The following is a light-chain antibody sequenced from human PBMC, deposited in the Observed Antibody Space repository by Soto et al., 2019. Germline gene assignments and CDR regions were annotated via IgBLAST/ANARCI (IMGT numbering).Light chain of an antibody. CDR1: QSISSW. V-gene: IGKV1-5*03. CDR3: QQYNSYPGT. Sequence: DLQMTQSPSTLSASVGDRVTITCRVSQSISSWLAWYQQKPGKAPKLLIYKASSLESGVPSRFSGSGSGTEFTLTISSLQPDDFATYYCQQYNSYPGTFGQGTKVEIK. CDR2: KAS. J-gene: IGKJ1*01.